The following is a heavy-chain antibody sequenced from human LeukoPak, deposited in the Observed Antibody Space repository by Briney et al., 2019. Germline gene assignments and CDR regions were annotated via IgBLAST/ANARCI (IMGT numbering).Heavy chain of an antibody. CDR3: ARGGPIVVVPAAYNWFDP. D-gene: IGHD2-2*01. Sequence: PSETLSLTCTVSGGSISSYYWSWIRQPAGKGLEWIGRIYTSGSTNYNPSLKRRVTMSVDTSKNQFSLKLSSVTAADTAVYYCARGGPIVVVPAAYNWFDPWGQGTLVTVSS. CDR1: GGSISSYY. J-gene: IGHJ5*02. CDR2: IYTSGST. V-gene: IGHV4-4*07.